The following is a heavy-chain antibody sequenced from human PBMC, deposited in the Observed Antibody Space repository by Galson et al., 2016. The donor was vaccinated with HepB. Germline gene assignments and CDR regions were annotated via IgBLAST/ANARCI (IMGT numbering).Heavy chain of an antibody. CDR2: ISTYNGNT. J-gene: IGHJ6*02. Sequence: SCKASGYTFINYGISWVRQAPGQGLEWMGWISTYNGNTKYAQKLQDRLTMTTDTPTSTAYMELRSLRYDDTAVYYCVRGGLGVWGQGTTVTVSS. CDR3: VRGGLGV. D-gene: IGHD7-27*01. CDR1: GYTFINYG. V-gene: IGHV1-18*01.